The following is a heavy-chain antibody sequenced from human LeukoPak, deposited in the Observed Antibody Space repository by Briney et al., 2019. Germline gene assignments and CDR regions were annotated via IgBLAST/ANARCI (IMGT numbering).Heavy chain of an antibody. J-gene: IGHJ4*02. CDR2: ISGSGANT. V-gene: IGHV3-23*01. CDR1: GFTFSTYA. CDR3: AKGSSGYFFDL. D-gene: IGHD3-22*01. Sequence: GGSLRLSCAASGFTFSTYAMSWVRQAPGKGLEWVSTISGSGANTYYADSVRGRFTISRDNSKNTLYLHMNSLRAEDTALYYCAKGSSGYFFDLWGQGTLVTVSS.